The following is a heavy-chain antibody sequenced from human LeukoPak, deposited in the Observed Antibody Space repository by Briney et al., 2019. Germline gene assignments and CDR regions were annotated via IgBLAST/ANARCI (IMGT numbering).Heavy chain of an antibody. J-gene: IGHJ4*02. Sequence: GGSLRLSCAASGFTFSSYSMNWVRQAPGEGLEWVSYISSSSSTIYYGDSVKGRITISRDNAKNSLYLQMNSLRDEGTAVYYCAREGVVGALGEGYYFDYWGQGTLVTVSS. V-gene: IGHV3-48*02. CDR2: ISSSSSTI. CDR1: GFTFSSYS. D-gene: IGHD1-26*01. CDR3: AREGVVGALGEGYYFDY.